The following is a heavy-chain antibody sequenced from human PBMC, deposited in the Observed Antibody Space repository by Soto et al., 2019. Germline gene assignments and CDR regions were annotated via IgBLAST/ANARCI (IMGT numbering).Heavy chain of an antibody. Sequence: QVQLQESGPGLVKPSQTLSLTCTVSGGSISSGGYYWSWIRQHPGKGLEWIGYIYYSGITYYNPSLKSRVTISVDTSNNQFSLKLMSVTAANTAVYYCAISSGYADWFDPWGQGILVTVSS. CDR3: AISSGYADWFDP. J-gene: IGHJ5*02. V-gene: IGHV4-31*03. D-gene: IGHD3-22*01. CDR2: IYYSGIT. CDR1: GGSISSGGYY.